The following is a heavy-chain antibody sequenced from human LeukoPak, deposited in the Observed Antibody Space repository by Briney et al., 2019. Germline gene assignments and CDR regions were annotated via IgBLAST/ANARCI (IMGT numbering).Heavy chain of an antibody. J-gene: IGHJ4*02. CDR2: IYYSGST. Sequence: SETLSLTCTVSGGSISSYYWSWIRQPPGKGLEWIGYIYYSGSTNYNPSLKSRVTISVDTSKNQFSLKLSSVTAADTAVYYCARDLGYYDRVWGQGTLVTVSS. D-gene: IGHD3-22*01. CDR1: GGSISSYY. V-gene: IGHV4-59*12. CDR3: ARDLGYYDRV.